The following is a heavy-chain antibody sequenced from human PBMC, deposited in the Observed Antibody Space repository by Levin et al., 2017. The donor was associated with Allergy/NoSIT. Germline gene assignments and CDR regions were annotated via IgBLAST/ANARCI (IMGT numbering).Heavy chain of an antibody. J-gene: IGHJ4*02. Sequence: GESLKISCAASGFTFSSYAMHWVRQAPGKGLEWVAVISFDGGNKHYADSVKGRFTISRDNTKNTLYLQMSSLRVEDTAVFYCARANGRGYSYGVEDRGYFDYWGQGTLVTVSS. V-gene: IGHV3-30-3*01. CDR1: GFTFSSYA. D-gene: IGHD5-18*01. CDR2: ISFDGGNK. CDR3: ARANGRGYSYGVEDRGYFDY.